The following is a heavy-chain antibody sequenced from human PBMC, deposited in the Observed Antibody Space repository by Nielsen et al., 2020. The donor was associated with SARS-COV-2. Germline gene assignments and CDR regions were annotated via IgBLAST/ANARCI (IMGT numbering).Heavy chain of an antibody. CDR2: IKQDGSEK. CDR3: ARGGVTTRVGQPYYYYGMGV. D-gene: IGHD4-11*01. Sequence: WIRQPPGKGLEWVANIKQDGSEKYYVDSVKDRFTISRDNARNLLFLQMNSLRAEDTAVYYCARGGVTTRVGQPYYYYGMGVWGQGTTVTVSS. V-gene: IGHV3-7*01. J-gene: IGHJ6*02.